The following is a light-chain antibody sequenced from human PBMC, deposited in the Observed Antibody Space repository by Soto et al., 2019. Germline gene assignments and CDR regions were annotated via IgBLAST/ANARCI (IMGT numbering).Light chain of an antibody. CDR2: KAS. CDR3: KQYSDHWT. CDR1: QSVSSY. J-gene: IGKJ1*01. V-gene: IGKV3-11*01. Sequence: EIVLTQSPATLSLSPGERATLSCRASQSVSSYLAWYQQKPGQAPRLLIYKASNLQTGVQSRFSGSGSGTEFTLTISSLQPDDFATYYCKQYSDHWTCGQGTKVDIK.